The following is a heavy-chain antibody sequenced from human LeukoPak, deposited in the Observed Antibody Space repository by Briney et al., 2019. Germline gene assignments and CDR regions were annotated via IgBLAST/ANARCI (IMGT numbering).Heavy chain of an antibody. D-gene: IGHD3-22*01. Sequence: GGSLRLSCAASGFTFSSYSMNWVRQAPGKGLEWVSSISSSSSYIYYADSVKGRFTISRDNAKNSLYMQMNSLRAEDTAVYYCARERAYYYDSSGYYSPNWLDPWGQGTLVTVSS. V-gene: IGHV3-21*01. CDR2: ISSSSSYI. CDR1: GFTFSSYS. CDR3: ARERAYYYDSSGYYSPNWLDP. J-gene: IGHJ5*02.